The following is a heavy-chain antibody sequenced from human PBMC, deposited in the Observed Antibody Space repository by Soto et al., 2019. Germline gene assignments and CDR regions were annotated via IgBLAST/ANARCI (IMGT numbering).Heavy chain of an antibody. V-gene: IGHV3-48*02. CDR1: GFTFSSYS. CDR2: ISSSSSTI. CDR3: ARGGKGSSWYFGAFDI. Sequence: GGSLRLSCAASGFTFSSYSMNWVRQAPGKGLEWVSYISSSSSTIYYADSVKGRFTISRDNAKNSLYLQMNSLRDEDTAVYYCARGGKGSSWYFGAFDIWGQGTMVTVSS. J-gene: IGHJ3*02. D-gene: IGHD6-13*01.